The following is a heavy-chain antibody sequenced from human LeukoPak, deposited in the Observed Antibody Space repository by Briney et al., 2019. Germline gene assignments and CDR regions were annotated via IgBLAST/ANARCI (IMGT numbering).Heavy chain of an antibody. D-gene: IGHD3-9*01. J-gene: IGHJ4*02. CDR3: ARDPIPIVFDY. CDR1: GFTLSSYW. V-gene: IGHV3-53*05. Sequence: AGGSLRLSCAASGFTLSSYWMHWVRQAPGKGLEWVSVIYSCGSTYYADSVKGRFTISRDNSKNTLYLQMNSLRAEDTAVYYCARDPIPIVFDYWGQGTLVTVSS. CDR2: IYSCGST.